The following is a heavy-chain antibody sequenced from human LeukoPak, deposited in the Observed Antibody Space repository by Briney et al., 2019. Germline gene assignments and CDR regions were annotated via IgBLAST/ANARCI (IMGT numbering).Heavy chain of an antibody. CDR3: ARWAVAAKTRFNWFDP. D-gene: IGHD2-15*01. V-gene: IGHV4-31*03. CDR2: IYYSGST. CDR1: GGSISSGGYY. J-gene: IGHJ5*02. Sequence: SQTLSLTCTVSGGSISSGGYYWSWIRQHPGKGLEWIGYIYYSGSTYYNPSLKSRVTISVDTSKNQFSLKLSSVTAADTAVYYCARWAVAAKTRFNWFDPWGQGTLVTVSS.